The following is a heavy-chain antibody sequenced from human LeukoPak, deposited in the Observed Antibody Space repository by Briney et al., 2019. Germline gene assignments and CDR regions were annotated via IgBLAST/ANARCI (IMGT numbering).Heavy chain of an antibody. D-gene: IGHD6-19*01. CDR1: GFTFSSYG. CDR3: AKEGHSRGWYPTAVDTYFDC. V-gene: IGHV3-30*02. CDR2: IRYDASNR. J-gene: IGHJ4*02. Sequence: GGSLRLSCAASGFTFSSYGLHWVRQAPGKGLEGVAFIRYDASNRYYADSVKGRFTISRDNSKNTLYLQMNSLRPEDTAVYYCAKEGHSRGWYPTAVDTYFDCWGQGTLVTVSS.